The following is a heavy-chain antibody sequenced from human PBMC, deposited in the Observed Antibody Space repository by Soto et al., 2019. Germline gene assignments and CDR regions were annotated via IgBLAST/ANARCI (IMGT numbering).Heavy chain of an antibody. J-gene: IGHJ6*02. D-gene: IGHD2-2*01. CDR1: GASISSDEYY. V-gene: IGHV4-30-4*01. CDR2: TQYRGNT. CDR3: VRGVAVRPPRLGMDF. Sequence: PSETLSLTSTVSGASISSDEYYCTWCRQPRGKGLGWIGNTQYRGNTDYNPTVKSRVTISVDTSKSQFSLKLSSVTAADTAMYYCVRGVAVRPPRLGMDFWCPGPTVTVSS.